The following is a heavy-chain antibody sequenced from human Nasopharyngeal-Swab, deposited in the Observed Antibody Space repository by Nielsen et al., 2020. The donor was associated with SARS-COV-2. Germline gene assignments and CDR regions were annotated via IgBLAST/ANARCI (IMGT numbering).Heavy chain of an antibody. V-gene: IGHV3-23*03. Sequence: GESLKISCAASGFTFSSYAMSWVRQAPGKGLEWVSVIYSGGSSTYYADFVKGRFTISRDNSKNTLYLQMNSLRAEDTAVYYCAKDPGVRSPYCGGDCYPHDAFDIWGQGTMVTVSS. D-gene: IGHD2-21*02. CDR2: IYSGGSST. CDR1: GFTFSSYA. J-gene: IGHJ3*02. CDR3: AKDPGVRSPYCGGDCYPHDAFDI.